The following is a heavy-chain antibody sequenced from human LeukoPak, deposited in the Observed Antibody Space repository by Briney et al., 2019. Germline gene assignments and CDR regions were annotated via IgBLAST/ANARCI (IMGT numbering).Heavy chain of an antibody. D-gene: IGHD1-26*01. J-gene: IGHJ4*02. V-gene: IGHV3-64*01. CDR1: GFTFSSYA. Sequence: GSLRLSCAASGFTFSSYAMHWVRQAPGKGLEYVSAISSNGGSTYYANSVKGRFTISRDNSKNTLYLQMGSLRAEDMAVYYCARDSGSYLYYFDYWGQGTLVTVSS. CDR2: ISSNGGST. CDR3: ARDSGSYLYYFDY.